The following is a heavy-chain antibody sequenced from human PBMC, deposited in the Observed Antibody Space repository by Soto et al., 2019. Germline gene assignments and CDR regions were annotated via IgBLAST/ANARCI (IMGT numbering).Heavy chain of an antibody. D-gene: IGHD6-13*01. CDR2: IYYSGST. CDR3: ARGEQQLVFDY. Sequence: QVQLQESGPGLVKPSETLSLTCTVSGGSVSSGSYYWSWIRQPPGKGLEWIGYIYYSGSTTYNPSPKRRVTISVDTSKNQFSLKLSSVTAADTAVYYCARGEQQLVFDYWGQGTLVTVSS. J-gene: IGHJ4*02. CDR1: GGSVSSGSYY. V-gene: IGHV4-61*01.